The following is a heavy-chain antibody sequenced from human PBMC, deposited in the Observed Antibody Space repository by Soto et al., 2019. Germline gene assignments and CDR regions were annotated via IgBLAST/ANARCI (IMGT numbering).Heavy chain of an antibody. Sequence: GRSLRLSCAASGFSLYHYAMHWVPQAPGKALEWVSLISWGGGTTDYSDSVKGRFTISRDNSKKSLYLQMSGLIGEDTAVYYCAKDAKSGDYDVGHGMDVWGQGRTVTVSS. CDR2: ISWGGGTT. CDR1: GFSLYHYA. D-gene: IGHD4-17*01. CDR3: AKDAKSGDYDVGHGMDV. V-gene: IGHV3-43D*04. J-gene: IGHJ6*02.